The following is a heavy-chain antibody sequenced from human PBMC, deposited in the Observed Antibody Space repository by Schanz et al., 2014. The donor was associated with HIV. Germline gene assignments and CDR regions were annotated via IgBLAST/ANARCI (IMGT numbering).Heavy chain of an antibody. D-gene: IGHD4-17*01. Sequence: VQLVESGGGVVQPGRSLRLCCAGSGLTFSSYGMHWVRQAPGKGLEWGAIIWYDGSNRYYADSVKGRFTISRDNSKNTVSLQMNSLRAEDTAVYYCARGLPRFAVTTLDSWGQGTLVTVSS. CDR3: ARGLPRFAVTTLDS. J-gene: IGHJ4*02. CDR1: GLTFSSYG. CDR2: IWYDGSNR. V-gene: IGHV3-33*08.